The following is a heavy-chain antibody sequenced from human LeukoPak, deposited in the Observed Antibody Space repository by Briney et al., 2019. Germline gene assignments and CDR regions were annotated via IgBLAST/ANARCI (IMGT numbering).Heavy chain of an antibody. J-gene: IGHJ4*02. D-gene: IGHD3-3*01. CDR2: FSGSGGST. CDR1: GFTFSSYA. V-gene: IGHV3-23*01. CDR3: ARRYYDFWSGSYYFDY. Sequence: GGSLRLSCAASGFTFSSYAMSWVRQAPGKGLECISGFSGSGGSTYYADSVKGRFTISRDNSKNTLYLQMNSLRAEDTAVYYCARRYYDFWSGSYYFDYWGQGTLVTVSS.